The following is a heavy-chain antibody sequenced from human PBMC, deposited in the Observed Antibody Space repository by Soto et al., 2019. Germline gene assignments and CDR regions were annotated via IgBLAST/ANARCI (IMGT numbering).Heavy chain of an antibody. J-gene: IGHJ4*02. CDR3: ARERGYCSSTSCDTGLYY. CDR2: ISSSGSTI. V-gene: IGHV3-48*03. D-gene: IGHD2-2*02. Sequence: QSGGSLRLSCAASGFTFSSYEMNWVRQAPGKGLEWVSYISSSGSTIYYADSVKGRFTISRDNAKNSLYLQMNSLRAEDTAVYYCARERGYCSSTSCDTGLYYWGQGTLVTVSS. CDR1: GFTFSSYE.